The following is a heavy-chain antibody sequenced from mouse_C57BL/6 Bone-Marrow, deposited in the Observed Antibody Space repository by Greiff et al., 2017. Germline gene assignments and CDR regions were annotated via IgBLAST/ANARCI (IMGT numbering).Heavy chain of an antibody. J-gene: IGHJ4*01. CDR2: LHPNGGSP. CDR1: CYTFTNYW. D-gene: IGHD2-4*01. V-gene: IGHV1-64*01. Sequence: QFQLQQPGAELVKPGASVKLSCKASCYTFTNYWMHWVKQRPGPGLEWIGMLHPNGGSPDYNEKFKSEATLSVDKSSRTAYMELSSLTSEDSAVYYCARSYDYDDYTMDYWGQGTSVTVSS. CDR3: ARSYDYDDYTMDY.